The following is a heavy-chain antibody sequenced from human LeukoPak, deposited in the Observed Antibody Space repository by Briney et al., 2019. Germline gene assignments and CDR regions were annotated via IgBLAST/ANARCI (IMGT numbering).Heavy chain of an antibody. J-gene: IGHJ4*02. D-gene: IGHD3-9*01. CDR3: ARDSPQLNYDILTGYYNRTFDY. CDR2: ISAYNGNT. V-gene: IGHV1-18*04. CDR1: GYTFTSYG. Sequence: ASVKVSCKSSGYTFTSYGISWVRQPPAQGLEWMGWISAYNGNTNYAQKLQGRVTMTTDTSTSTAYMELRSLRSDDTAVYYCARDSPQLNYDILTGYYNRTFDYWGQGTLVTVSS.